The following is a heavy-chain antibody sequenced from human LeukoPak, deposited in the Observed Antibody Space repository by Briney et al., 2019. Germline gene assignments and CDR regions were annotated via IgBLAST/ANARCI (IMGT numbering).Heavy chain of an antibody. CDR1: GFTVSSNY. J-gene: IGHJ6*03. CDR2: IYSGGST. CDR3: ARPPPSFNYYYYYMDV. V-gene: IGHV3-66*02. Sequence: GGSLRLSCAASGFTVSSNYMSWVRQAPGKGLEWVSVIYSGGSTYYADSVKGRFTISRDNSKNTLYLQMNSLRAEDTAVYYCARPPPSFNYYYYYMDVWGKGTTVTVAS.